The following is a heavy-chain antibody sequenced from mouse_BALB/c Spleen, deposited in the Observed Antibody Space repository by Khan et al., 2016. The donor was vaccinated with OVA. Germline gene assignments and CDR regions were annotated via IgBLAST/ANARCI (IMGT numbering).Heavy chain of an antibody. Sequence: QIQLVQSGPELKKPGETVKISCKASGYTFRNFGMNWVKQAPGKGLEWMGWINTYSGEPTYADDFKGRFAFSLETSASTAYLQINNLKNEDTATXFCAEPPTFPNPWPYWGKETSVTVSS. J-gene: IGHJ4*01. CDR2: INTYSGEP. CDR3: AEPPTFPNPWPY. V-gene: IGHV9-3-1*01. CDR1: GYTFRNFG.